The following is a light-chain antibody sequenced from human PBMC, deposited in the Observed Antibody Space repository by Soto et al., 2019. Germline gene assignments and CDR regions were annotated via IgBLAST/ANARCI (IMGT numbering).Light chain of an antibody. V-gene: IGLV2-14*01. CDR3: SSYTSSDTPYV. CDR2: VVS. CDR1: SSDVGGYNY. Sequence: QSALTQPASVSGSPGQSITICCTGTSSDVGGYNYVSWYQQHPNKAPKLMIYVVSNRPSGVSNRFSGSKSGNTASLTISGLQAEDEADYYCSSYTSSDTPYVFGNGTKVTVL. J-gene: IGLJ1*01.